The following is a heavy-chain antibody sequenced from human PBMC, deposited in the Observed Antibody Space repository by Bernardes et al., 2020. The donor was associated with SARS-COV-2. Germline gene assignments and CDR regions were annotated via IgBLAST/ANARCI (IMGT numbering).Heavy chain of an antibody. J-gene: IGHJ6*02. D-gene: IGHD3-9*01. V-gene: IGHV3-7*01. CDR1: GFTFSSYW. Sequence: GGSLRLSCAASGFTFSSYWMSWVRQAPGKGLEWVANIKQDGSEKYYVDSVKGRFTISRDNAKNSLYLQMNSLRAEDTAVYYCARDERCEVLRYFDWLYRRYYGMDVWGQGTTVTVSS. CDR2: IKQDGSEK. CDR3: ARDERCEVLRYFDWLYRRYYGMDV.